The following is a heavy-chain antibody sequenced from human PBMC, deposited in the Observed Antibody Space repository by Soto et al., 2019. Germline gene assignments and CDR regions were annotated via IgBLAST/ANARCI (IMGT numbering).Heavy chain of an antibody. D-gene: IGHD2-21*02. J-gene: IGHJ3*02. CDR2: INVAGNT. CDR3: TRTADFTSAFDI. CDR1: GFDFSNYD. V-gene: IGHV3-13*01. Sequence: GGSLRLSCAASGFDFSNYDMHWVRQTTGKGLQWVANINVAGNTYYPVSVKGRFTISRENARNSLYLHIKSLRAEDTAVYYCTRTADFTSAFDIWGQGTMVTVSS.